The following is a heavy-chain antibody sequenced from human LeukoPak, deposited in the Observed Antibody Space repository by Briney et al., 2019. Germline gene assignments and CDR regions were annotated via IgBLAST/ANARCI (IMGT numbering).Heavy chain of an antibody. CDR2: IYYSGST. CDR1: GGSISSSSYY. CDR3: AGPRRQDAFDI. V-gene: IGHV4-39*01. Sequence: SETLSLTCTVSGGSISSSSYYWGWIRQPPGKGLEWIGSIYYSGSTYHNPSLKSRVTISVDTSKNQFSLKLSSVTAADTAVYYCAGPRRQDAFDIWGQGTMVTVSS. D-gene: IGHD6-25*01. J-gene: IGHJ3*02.